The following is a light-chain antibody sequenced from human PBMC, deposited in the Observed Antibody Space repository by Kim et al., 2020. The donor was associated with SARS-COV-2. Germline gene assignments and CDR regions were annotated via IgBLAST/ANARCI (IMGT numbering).Light chain of an antibody. Sequence: QRVTISWSGSTPSIGSDDVYWYQQLPGTAPKLLIYRNIKRPSGVPDRFSGSKSGTSASLAISGLRSEDEADYYCATWDDSLSGPGVFGGGTKLTVL. CDR2: RNI. V-gene: IGLV1-47*01. J-gene: IGLJ3*02. CDR3: ATWDDSLSGPGV. CDR1: TPSIGSDD.